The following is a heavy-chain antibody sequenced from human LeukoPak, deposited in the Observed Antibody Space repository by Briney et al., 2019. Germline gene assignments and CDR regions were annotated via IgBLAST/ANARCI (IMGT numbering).Heavy chain of an antibody. J-gene: IGHJ5*02. Sequence: ASVTVSCKASGYTFTSYDINWVRQAPGQGLEWMGWMNPNSGNTGYAQKFQGRVTMTRNTSISTAYMELSSLRSEDTAVYYCARTHGKYDFWSGYQITNWFDPWGQGTLVTVSS. D-gene: IGHD3-3*01. V-gene: IGHV1-8*01. CDR1: GYTFTSYD. CDR3: ARTHGKYDFWSGYQITNWFDP. CDR2: MNPNSGNT.